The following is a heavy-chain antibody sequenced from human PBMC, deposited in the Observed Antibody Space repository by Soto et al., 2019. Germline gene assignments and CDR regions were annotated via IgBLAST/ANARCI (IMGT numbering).Heavy chain of an antibody. CDR3: ARVLYCSGGGCDSNFDY. Sequence: GGSLRLSCAASGLTFSGHWMHWVRQAPGKGLVWVSRISSDGSSADYADSVKGRFTISRDNTKNTLYLQMNSLRAEDTALYYCARVLYCSGGGCDSNFDYWGQGPPVTVSS. V-gene: IGHV3-74*01. CDR1: GLTFSGHW. CDR2: ISSDGSSA. D-gene: IGHD2-15*01. J-gene: IGHJ4*02.